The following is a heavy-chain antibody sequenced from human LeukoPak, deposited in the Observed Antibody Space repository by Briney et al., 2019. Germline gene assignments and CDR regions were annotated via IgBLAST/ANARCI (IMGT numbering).Heavy chain of an antibody. Sequence: PGGSLRLSCAASGFTFSSYGMHWVRQAPGKGLEWVAFIRYDGSNKYYADSVKGRLTISRDNSKNTLYLQMNSLRAEDTAVYYCAREPGYCSSTSCSYYYYYYMDVWGKGTTVTVSS. CDR3: AREPGYCSSTSCSYYYYYYMDV. CDR1: GFTFSSYG. J-gene: IGHJ6*03. V-gene: IGHV3-30*02. D-gene: IGHD2-2*03. CDR2: IRYDGSNK.